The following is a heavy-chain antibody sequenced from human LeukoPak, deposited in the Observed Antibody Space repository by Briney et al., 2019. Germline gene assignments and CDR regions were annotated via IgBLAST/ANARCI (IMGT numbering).Heavy chain of an antibody. V-gene: IGHV4-59*01. J-gene: IGHJ4*02. Sequence: SETLSLTCTVSGGSISGYYWSWIRQPPGKGLEWIGYIYYSGNTNYNPSLKSRVTISVDTSKSQFSLDLYFVTAADTAVYYCARLPMVRGVTEYYFDCWGQGTLVTVSS. CDR1: GGSISGYY. D-gene: IGHD3-10*01. CDR3: ARLPMVRGVTEYYFDC. CDR2: IYYSGNT.